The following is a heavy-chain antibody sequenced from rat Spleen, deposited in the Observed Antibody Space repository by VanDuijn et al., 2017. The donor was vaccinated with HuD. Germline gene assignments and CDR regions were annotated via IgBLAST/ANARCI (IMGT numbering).Heavy chain of an antibody. V-gene: IGHV5-31*01. D-gene: IGHD5-1*01. J-gene: IGHJ3*01. Sequence: EVQLVESGGGLVQPGRSLKLSCVASGFTFNNYWMTWIRQAPGKGLEWVASITNTGGSTYYPDSMKGRFTISRDNAESTLYLQMNSLRSEDTATYYCTTDWGFAYWGQGTLVTVSS. CDR1: GFTFNNYW. CDR2: ITNTGGST. CDR3: TTDWGFAY.